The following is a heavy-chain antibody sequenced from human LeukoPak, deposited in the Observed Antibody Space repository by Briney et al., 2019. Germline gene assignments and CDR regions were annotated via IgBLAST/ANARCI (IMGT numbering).Heavy chain of an antibody. Sequence: SGGSLRLSCAASGFTFSSYEMNWVRQAPGKGLEWVSYISSSGSTIYYADSVKGRFTISRDNAKNSLYLQMNSLRAEDTAVYYCARVAGTSGYSYGFPYFDYWGQGTLVTVSS. V-gene: IGHV3-48*03. D-gene: IGHD5-18*01. CDR1: GFTFSSYE. J-gene: IGHJ4*02. CDR2: ISSSGSTI. CDR3: ARVAGTSGYSYGFPYFDY.